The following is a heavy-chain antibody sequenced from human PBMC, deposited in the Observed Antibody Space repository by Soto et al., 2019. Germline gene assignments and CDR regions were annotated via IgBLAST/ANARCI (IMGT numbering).Heavy chain of an antibody. D-gene: IGHD6-13*01. J-gene: IGHJ1*01. CDR1: GFTVSSNY. CDR3: ARDRYSSPPRYFQH. V-gene: IGHV3-66*01. Sequence: PGGSLRLSCAASGFTVSSNYMSWVRQAPGKGLEWVSVIYSGGSAYYADSVKGRFTISRDNSKNTLYLQMNSLRAEDTAVYYCARDRYSSPPRYFQHWGQGTLVTVSS. CDR2: IYSGGSA.